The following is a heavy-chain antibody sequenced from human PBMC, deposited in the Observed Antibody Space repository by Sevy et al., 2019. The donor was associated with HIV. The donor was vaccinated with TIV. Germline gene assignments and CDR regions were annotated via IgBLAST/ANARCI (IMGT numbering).Heavy chain of an antibody. J-gene: IGHJ4*02. CDR2: IIPIFGTA. V-gene: IGHV1-69*13. Sequence: ASVKVSCKASGGTFSSYAISWVRQAPGQGLEWMGGIIPIFGTANYAQMFQGRVTITADESTSTAYMELSSLRSEDTAVYYCARGYYDSSGYYYYFDYWGQGTLVTVSS. CDR1: GGTFSSYA. D-gene: IGHD3-22*01. CDR3: ARGYYDSSGYYYYFDY.